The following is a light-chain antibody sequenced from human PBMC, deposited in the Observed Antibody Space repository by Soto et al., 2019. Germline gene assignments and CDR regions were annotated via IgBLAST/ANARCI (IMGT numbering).Light chain of an antibody. Sequence: QSALTQPSSASGSPGQSVTISCTGTSSDVGGYNYVSWYQQHPGKAPKLMIYEVIKRPSGVPDRFSGSKSGNTASLTVSGLQAEDEADYYCSSYAGSNLVVFGGGTKLTVL. CDR3: SSYAGSNLVV. V-gene: IGLV2-8*01. CDR2: EVI. CDR1: SSDVGGYNY. J-gene: IGLJ2*01.